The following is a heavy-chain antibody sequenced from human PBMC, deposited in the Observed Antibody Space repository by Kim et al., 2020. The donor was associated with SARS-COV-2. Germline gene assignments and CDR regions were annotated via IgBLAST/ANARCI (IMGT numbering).Heavy chain of an antibody. CDR2: ISYDGSNK. CDR3: AKDEGLDYYDSSDTTPGY. Sequence: GGSLRLSCAASGFTFSSYGMHWVRQAPGKGLEWVAVISYDGSNKYYADSVKGRFTISRDNSKNTLYLQMNSLRAEDTAVYYCAKDEGLDYYDSSDTTPGYWGQGTLVTVSS. J-gene: IGHJ4*02. D-gene: IGHD3-22*01. V-gene: IGHV3-30*18. CDR1: GFTFSSYG.